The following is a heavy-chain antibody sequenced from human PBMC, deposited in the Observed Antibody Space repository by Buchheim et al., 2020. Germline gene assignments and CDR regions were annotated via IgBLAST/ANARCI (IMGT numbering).Heavy chain of an antibody. CDR3: ARARWGGTGPDY. V-gene: IGHV3-7*01. CDR2: LKSDGSEK. J-gene: IGHJ4*02. CDR1: GFTFSSYA. D-gene: IGHD1-1*01. Sequence: VQLVESGGGVVQPGRSLRLSCAASGFTFSSYAMHWVRQAPGKGLEWVATLKSDGSEKYYVDSVKGRFTVSRDNAENSLFLQMDSLRVEDTAVYYCARARWGGTGPDYWGQGTL.